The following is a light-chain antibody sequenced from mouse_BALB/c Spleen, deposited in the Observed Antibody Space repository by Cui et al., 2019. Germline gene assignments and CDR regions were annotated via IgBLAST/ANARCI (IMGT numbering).Light chain of an antibody. Sequence: QIVLTQSPATMSASPGETVTMTCSASSSVSYMYWYQQKPGSSPRLLIYDTSNLASGVPVRFSGSGSGTSYSLTISRMEAEDAATYYCQQWSSYTFGGGTKLEIK. CDR3: QQWSSYT. CDR1: SSVSY. J-gene: IGKJ2*01. CDR2: DTS. V-gene: IGKV4-55*01.